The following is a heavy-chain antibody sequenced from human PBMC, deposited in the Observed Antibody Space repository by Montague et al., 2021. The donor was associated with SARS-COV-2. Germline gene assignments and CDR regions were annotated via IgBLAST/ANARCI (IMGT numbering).Heavy chain of an antibody. V-gene: IGHV4-31*03. CDR2: IYYSGST. J-gene: IGHJ6*02. CDR1: GGSISSGGYY. D-gene: IGHD3-9*01. CDR3: ARVKTPRYYDILTGYSKSSGMAV. Sequence: TLSLTCTVSGGSISSGGYYWSWIRQHPGKGLEWIGYIYYSGSTYYNPSVKSRVTISVDTSKSQFSLKLSSVTAADTAVYYCARVKTPRYYDILTGYSKSSGMAVWGQGTAVTVSS.